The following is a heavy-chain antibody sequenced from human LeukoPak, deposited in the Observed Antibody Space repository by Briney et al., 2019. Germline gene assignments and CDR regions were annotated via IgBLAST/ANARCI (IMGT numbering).Heavy chain of an antibody. V-gene: IGHV1-69*13. CDR2: IIPIFGTA. CDR1: GGTFSSYA. D-gene: IGHD3-3*01. Sequence: RASVKVSCKASGGTFSSYAISWVRQASGQGLEWMGGIIPIFGTANYAQKFQGRVTITADESTSTAYMELSSLRSEDTAVYYCARDRIGERYFDYWGQGTLVTVSS. J-gene: IGHJ4*02. CDR3: ARDRIGERYFDY.